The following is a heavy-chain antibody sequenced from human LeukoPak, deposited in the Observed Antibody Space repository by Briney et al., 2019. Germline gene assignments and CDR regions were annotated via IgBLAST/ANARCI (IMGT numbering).Heavy chain of an antibody. J-gene: IGHJ6*03. V-gene: IGHV4-4*07. D-gene: IGHD3-10*01. CDR2: IYTSGST. CDR1: GGSISSYY. Sequence: SETLSLTCTVSGGSISSYYWSWIRQPAGKGLEWIGRIYTSGSTNYNPSLKSRVTMSVDTSKNQFSLKLSSVTAADTAVYYCARSRKQITMVRGVMYYYYYMDVWGKRTTVTVSS. CDR3: ARSRKQITMVRGVMYYYYYMDV.